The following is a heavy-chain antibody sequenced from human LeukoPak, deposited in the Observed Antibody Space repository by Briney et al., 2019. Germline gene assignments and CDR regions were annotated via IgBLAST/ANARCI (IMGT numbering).Heavy chain of an antibody. D-gene: IGHD3-9*01. V-gene: IGHV3-7*01. J-gene: IGHJ4*02. CDR3: AREYFPPGLLTIVFDN. CDR1: GFSLSSYY. CDR2: IGYDGSQK. Sequence: GGSLRLPCAASGFSLSSYYMSWVRQAPGKGLEWMANIGYDGSQKNYDDSLKGRFTISRDNAKNSVYLQMNSLRAEDTAVYYCAREYFPPGLLTIVFDNWGQGTLVTVSS.